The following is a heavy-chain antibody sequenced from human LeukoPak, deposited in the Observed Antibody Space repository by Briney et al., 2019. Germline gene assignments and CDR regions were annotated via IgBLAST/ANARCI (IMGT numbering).Heavy chain of an antibody. CDR2: ISGSGGST. V-gene: IGHV3-23*01. Sequence: GGSLRLSCAASGFTFSSYGMSWVRQAPGKGLEWVSAISGSGGSTYYADSVRGRFTISRDNSKNTLYLQMNSLRAEDTAVYYCAKGDCSGGSCYPLPSWFDPWGQGTLVTVSS. D-gene: IGHD2-15*01. CDR1: GFTFSSYG. J-gene: IGHJ5*02. CDR3: AKGDCSGGSCYPLPSWFDP.